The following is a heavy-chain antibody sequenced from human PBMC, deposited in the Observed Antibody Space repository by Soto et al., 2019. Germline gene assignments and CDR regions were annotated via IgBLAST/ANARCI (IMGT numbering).Heavy chain of an antibody. D-gene: IGHD2-15*01. CDR1: GYTFTNYA. Sequence: ASVKVSCKASGYTFTNYAISWVLQAPGQGLEWMGWISASTRNTDQAQNFQGRVTMTIDTSTNTANMELRSLRSDDTAVYYCARCYCSVGSCYACWHFDLWGRGTLVTVSS. V-gene: IGHV1-18*01. CDR3: ARCYCSVGSCYACWHFDL. CDR2: ISASTRNT. J-gene: IGHJ2*01.